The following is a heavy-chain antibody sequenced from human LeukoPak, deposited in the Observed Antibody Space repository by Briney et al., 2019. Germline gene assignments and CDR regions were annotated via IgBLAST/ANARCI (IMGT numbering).Heavy chain of an antibody. Sequence: SVKVSCKASGYTFTAYYIHWVRQAPGQEPDWMGWINPNSGVTKSAQRFQGRVTMTRDTSISTAYMELGSLRSDDTAMYYCARGAYYYDSSGLFDHWGQGTLVTVSS. CDR3: ARGAYYYDSSGLFDH. V-gene: IGHV1-2*02. J-gene: IGHJ4*02. CDR2: INPNSGVT. CDR1: GYTFTAYY. D-gene: IGHD3-22*01.